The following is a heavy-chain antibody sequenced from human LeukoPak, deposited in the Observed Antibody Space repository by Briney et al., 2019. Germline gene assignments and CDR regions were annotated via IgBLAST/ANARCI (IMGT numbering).Heavy chain of an antibody. J-gene: IGHJ5*02. V-gene: IGHV4-38-2*02. CDR3: ARSRIVLADSLDP. CDR2: IYHSGST. D-gene: IGHD6-19*01. CDR1: GYSISSGYY. Sequence: SETLSLTCTVSGYSISSGYYWGWIRQPPGKGLEWIGSIYHSGSTYYNPSLKSRVTMSVDTSKNQFSLKLSSVTAADTAVYYCARSRIVLADSLDPWGQGTLVTVSS.